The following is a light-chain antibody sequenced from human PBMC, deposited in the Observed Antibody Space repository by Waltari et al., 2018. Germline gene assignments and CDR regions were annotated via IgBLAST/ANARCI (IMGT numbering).Light chain of an antibody. J-gene: IGLJ2*01. V-gene: IGLV3-19*01. CDR3: NSRDSSGNQLV. Sequence: SSELTQDPAVSVALGQTVRITCQGDSPRSYYASWYQQKPGQAPVLVIHGKNNRPSGIPDRFSGSSSGNTASLTITGAQAEDEAVYYCNSRDSSGNQLVFGGGTKLTVL. CDR2: GKN. CDR1: SPRSYY.